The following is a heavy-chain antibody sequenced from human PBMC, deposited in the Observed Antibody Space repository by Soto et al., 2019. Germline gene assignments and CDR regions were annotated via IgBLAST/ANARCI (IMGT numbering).Heavy chain of an antibody. D-gene: IGHD3-22*01. CDR2: IYYSGST. CDR1: GGSISSGYYY. J-gene: IGHJ4*02. Sequence: ASETLSLTCTVSGGSISSGYYYWSWIRQPPGKGLEWIGYIYYSGSTYYNPSLKSRVTISVDTSKNQFSLKLSSVTAADTAVYYCARDPSESSGYSSPAPDYWGQGTLVTVSS. V-gene: IGHV4-30-4*01. CDR3: ARDPSESSGYSSPAPDY.